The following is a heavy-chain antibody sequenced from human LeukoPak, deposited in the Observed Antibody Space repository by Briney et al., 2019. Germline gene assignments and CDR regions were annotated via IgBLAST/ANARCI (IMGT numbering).Heavy chain of an antibody. CDR3: ARDQEGFDY. CDR1: GYTFTSNY. J-gene: IGHJ4*02. V-gene: IGHV1-46*01. Sequence: ASVKVSCKASGYTFTSNYIHWVRQAPGQGLEWMGMICPRDGSTSYAQKFQGRVTVTRDTSTSTVHMELSGLRSEDTAVYYCARDQEGFDYWGQGTLVTVSS. CDR2: ICPRDGST.